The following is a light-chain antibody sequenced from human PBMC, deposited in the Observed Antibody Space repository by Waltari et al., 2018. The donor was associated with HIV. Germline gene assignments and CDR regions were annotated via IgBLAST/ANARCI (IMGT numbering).Light chain of an antibody. J-gene: IGLJ2*01. CDR3: SSYTSNSTLV. CDR1: NSDVGGYNY. CDR2: DVS. Sequence: QYALTQPASVSGSPGQSITISCTGTNSDVGGYNYVSWYQQHPGKAPKLMIYDVSNRPAGVSNRFSGSKSGNTASLTISGLQAEDEADYYCSSYTSNSTLVFGGGTKLTVL. V-gene: IGLV2-14*03.